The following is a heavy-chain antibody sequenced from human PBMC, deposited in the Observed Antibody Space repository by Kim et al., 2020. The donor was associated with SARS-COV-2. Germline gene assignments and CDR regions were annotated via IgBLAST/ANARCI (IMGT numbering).Heavy chain of an antibody. J-gene: IGHJ5*02. CDR3: ARDRGTLQLWLGWFDP. V-gene: IGHV1-69*01. D-gene: IGHD5-18*01. Sequence: RFQGRVTITADESTSTAYMELSSLRSEDTAVYYCARDRGTLQLWLGWFDPWGQGTLVTVSS.